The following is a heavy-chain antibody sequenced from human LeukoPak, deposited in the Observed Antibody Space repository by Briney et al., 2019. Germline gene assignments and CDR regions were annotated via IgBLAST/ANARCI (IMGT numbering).Heavy chain of an antibody. Sequence: SETLSLTCAVYGGSFSGYYWSWIRQPPGKGLEWIGEINHSGSTNYNPSLKSRVTISVDTSKNQFSLKLSSVTAADTAVYYCARGSRGYSYGTEPFDYWGQGTLVTVSS. CDR1: GGSFSGYY. V-gene: IGHV4-34*01. CDR2: INHSGST. J-gene: IGHJ4*02. D-gene: IGHD5-18*01. CDR3: ARGSRGYSYGTEPFDY.